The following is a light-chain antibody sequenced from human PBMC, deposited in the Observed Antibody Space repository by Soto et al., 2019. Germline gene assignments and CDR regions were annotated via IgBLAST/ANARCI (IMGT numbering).Light chain of an antibody. CDR2: GAS. V-gene: IGKV3-20*01. Sequence: EIVLTQSPGTLSLSPGERATLSCRASQSVSNSYLAWYQQKPGQAPRLLIYGASTRATGIPDRFSGSGSGTDFTLTISRLEPEDFAVYYCQQYTFSPPWTFGQGTKVEVK. CDR1: QSVSNSY. CDR3: QQYTFSPPWT. J-gene: IGKJ1*01.